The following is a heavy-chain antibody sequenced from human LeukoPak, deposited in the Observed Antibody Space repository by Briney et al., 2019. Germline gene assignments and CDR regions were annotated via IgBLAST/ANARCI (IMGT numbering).Heavy chain of an antibody. D-gene: IGHD3-22*01. CDR1: GFTFDDYA. Sequence: PGGSLRLSCAASGFTFDDYAMHWVRQAPGKGLEWVSGISWNSGSTGYADSVKGRFTISRDNAKNSLYLQMNSLRAEDTALYYCAKGGYYYDSSGYLHFDYWGQGTLVTVSS. CDR2: ISWNSGST. CDR3: AKGGYYYDSSGYLHFDY. V-gene: IGHV3-9*01. J-gene: IGHJ4*02.